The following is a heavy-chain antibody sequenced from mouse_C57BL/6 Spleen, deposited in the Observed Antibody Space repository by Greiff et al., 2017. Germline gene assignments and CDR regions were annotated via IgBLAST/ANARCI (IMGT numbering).Heavy chain of an antibody. CDR2: INPNNGGT. J-gene: IGHJ1*03. D-gene: IGHD2-4*01. CDR3: ARDDYPWYFDV. V-gene: IGHV1-18*01. Sequence: VHVKQSGPELVKPGASVKIPCKASGYTFTDYNMDWVKQSHGKSLEWIGDINPNNGGTIYNQKFKGKATLTVDKSSSTAYMELRSLTSEDTAVYYCARDDYPWYFDVWGTGTTVTVSS. CDR1: GYTFTDYN.